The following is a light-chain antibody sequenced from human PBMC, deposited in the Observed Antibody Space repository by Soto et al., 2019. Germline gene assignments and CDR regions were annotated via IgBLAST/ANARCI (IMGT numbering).Light chain of an antibody. CDR1: QSVSSSY. Sequence: IVLTQSPGTLSLSPGERATLSCRASQSVSSSYLAWYRRKPGQAPRLLIYGASRRATGIPDRFSGSGSGTDFTLTISSLEPQDFAVYYCQQYGSSRWTFGQGTKVDSK. CDR2: GAS. V-gene: IGKV3-20*01. J-gene: IGKJ1*01. CDR3: QQYGSSRWT.